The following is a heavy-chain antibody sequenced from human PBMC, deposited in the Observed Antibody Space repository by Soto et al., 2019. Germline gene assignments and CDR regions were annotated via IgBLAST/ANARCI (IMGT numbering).Heavy chain of an antibody. D-gene: IGHD6-13*01. J-gene: IGHJ6*03. Sequence: ASVKVSCKASGFTFTSSAMQWERQARGQRLEWIGWIVVGSGNTNYAQKFQERVTITRDMSTSTAYMELSSLRSEDTAVYYCAAVIVATSKRYSSSENYYYMDVWGKGTTVTVSS. CDR1: GFTFTSSA. CDR3: AAVIVATSKRYSSSENYYYMDV. V-gene: IGHV1-58*02. CDR2: IVVGSGNT.